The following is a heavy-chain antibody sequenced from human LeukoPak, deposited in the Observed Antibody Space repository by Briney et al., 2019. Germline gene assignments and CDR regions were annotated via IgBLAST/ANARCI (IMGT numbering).Heavy chain of an antibody. Sequence: GGSLRLSCAASGFTFSSYWMNWVRQAPGKGLMWVSHINTDGTTTTYADSVRGRFTVSRDNAKNTPYLEMSRLRAEDTAVYFCTRDNAYMFDYWGQGTQVAVSS. D-gene: IGHD2-2*01. J-gene: IGHJ4*02. V-gene: IGHV3-74*01. CDR3: TRDNAYMFDY. CDR2: INTDGTTT. CDR1: GFTFSSYW.